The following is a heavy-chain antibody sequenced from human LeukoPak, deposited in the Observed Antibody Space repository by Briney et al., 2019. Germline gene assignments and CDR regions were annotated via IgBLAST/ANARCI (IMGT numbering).Heavy chain of an antibody. J-gene: IGHJ4*02. V-gene: IGHV3-33*03. Sequence: GGSLRLSCAASGFTFSSYGMHWVRQAPGKGLEWVAVIWYDGSNKYYADSVKGRFTISRDNSKNTLYLQMNSLRAEDTAVYYCVKGLRSSGYSLFDYWGQGTLVTVSS. CDR3: VKGLRSSGYSLFDY. CDR2: IWYDGSNK. D-gene: IGHD3-22*01. CDR1: GFTFSSYG.